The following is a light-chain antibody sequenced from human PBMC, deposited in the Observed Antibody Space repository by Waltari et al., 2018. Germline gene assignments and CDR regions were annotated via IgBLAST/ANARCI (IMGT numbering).Light chain of an antibody. Sequence: DIVMTQSPDSLAVSLGEKATINCKSNQSLLYNSNNKNYLAWYQQKPGQPLKLFVYLASSRESGVPDRFSGSGSGTDFTLTIGSLQAEDVAVYYCQQYYTAPYTFGQGTKLEIK. CDR3: QQYYTAPYT. CDR1: QSLLYNSNNKNY. CDR2: LAS. V-gene: IGKV4-1*01. J-gene: IGKJ2*01.